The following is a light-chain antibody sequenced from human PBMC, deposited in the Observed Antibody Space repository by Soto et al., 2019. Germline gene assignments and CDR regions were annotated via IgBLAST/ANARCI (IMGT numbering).Light chain of an antibody. CDR1: SSDVGGYNY. V-gene: IGLV2-14*01. Sequence: QSALTQPASVSGSPGQSITISCTGTSSDVGGYNYVSWYQQHPGKAPKLMIYDVSNRPSGVSNRFSGSKSGNTASLTISALQAEDEADYYCSSYTSSSTLEVVFGGGTKVTVL. CDR3: SSYTSSSTLEVV. J-gene: IGLJ2*01. CDR2: DVS.